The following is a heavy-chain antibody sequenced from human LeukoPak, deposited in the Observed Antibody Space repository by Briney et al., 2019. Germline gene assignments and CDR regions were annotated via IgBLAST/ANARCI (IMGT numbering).Heavy chain of an antibody. CDR2: IYSGGST. CDR3: ASGSTGIAAAGGDAFDI. Sequence: PGGSLRLSCAASGFTVSSNYMSWVRQAPGKGLEWVSVIYSGGSTYYADSVKGRFTISRDKSKNTLYLQMNSLRAEGTAVYYCASGSTGIAAAGGDAFDIWGQGTMVTVSS. V-gene: IGHV3-53*01. CDR1: GFTVSSNY. J-gene: IGHJ3*02. D-gene: IGHD6-13*01.